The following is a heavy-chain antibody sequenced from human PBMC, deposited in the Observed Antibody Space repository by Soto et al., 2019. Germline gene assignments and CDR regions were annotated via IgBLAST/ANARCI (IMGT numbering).Heavy chain of an antibody. J-gene: IGHJ6*02. CDR2: IYYSGST. CDR3: AGRFPDGMDV. CDR1: GGSISSSSYY. Sequence: QLQLQESGPGLVKPSETLSLTCTVSGGSISSSSYYWGWIRQPPGKGLEWIGSIYYSGSTFYNPSLKSRITISLDTSKNQFALKLSSVTAADTAVYYCAGRFPDGMDVWGQGTTVTVSS. V-gene: IGHV4-39*01. D-gene: IGHD3-3*01.